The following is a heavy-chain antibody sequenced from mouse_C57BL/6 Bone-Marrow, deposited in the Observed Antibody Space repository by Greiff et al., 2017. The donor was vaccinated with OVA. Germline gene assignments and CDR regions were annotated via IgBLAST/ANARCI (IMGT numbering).Heavy chain of an antibody. CDR3: TRVDGYPYYFDY. D-gene: IGHD2-3*01. J-gene: IGHJ2*01. V-gene: IGHV1-15*01. CDR1: GYTFTDYE. CDR2: IDPETGGT. Sequence: QVQLQQSGAELVRPGASVTLSCKASGYTFTDYEMHWVKQTPVHGLEWIGAIDPETGGTAYNQKFKGKAILTAAKSSSTAYMELRSLTSEDAAVYYCTRVDGYPYYFDYWGQGTTLTVSA.